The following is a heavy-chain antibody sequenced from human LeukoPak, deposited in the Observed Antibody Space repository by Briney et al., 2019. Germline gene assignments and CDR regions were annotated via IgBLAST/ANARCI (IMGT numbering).Heavy chain of an antibody. J-gene: IGHJ4*02. CDR3: ATHGESGIRYFDWLYSPIFDY. D-gene: IGHD3-9*01. CDR2: IIPIFGTA. CDR1: GDTFSSYA. Sequence: GSSVKVSCKASGDTFSSYAISWVRQAPGQGLEWMGGIIPIFGTANYAQKFQGRVTITADESTSTAYMELSSLRSEDTAVYYCATHGESGIRYFDWLYSPIFDYWGQGTLVTVSS. V-gene: IGHV1-69*01.